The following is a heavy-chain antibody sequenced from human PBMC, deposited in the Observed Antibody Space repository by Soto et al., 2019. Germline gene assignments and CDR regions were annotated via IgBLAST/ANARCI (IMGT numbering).Heavy chain of an antibody. CDR1: GFTFSDYY. D-gene: IGHD1-1*01. CDR3: PTHDSATTIDY. J-gene: IGHJ4*02. Sequence: GGSLRLSCAASGFTFSDYYMSWIRQAPGKGLEWVSYISSSSSYTNYADSVKGRFTISRDNAKNSLYLQMNSLRAEDTAVYYSPTHDSATTIDYCGQGTLVTLSS. CDR2: ISSSSSYT. V-gene: IGHV3-11*06.